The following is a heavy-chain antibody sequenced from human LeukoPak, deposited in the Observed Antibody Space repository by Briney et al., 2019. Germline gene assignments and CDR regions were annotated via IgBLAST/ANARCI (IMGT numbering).Heavy chain of an antibody. CDR3: AKKKTDYSYPSSFDY. Sequence: GGSLRLSCAASGFTFSNYWMHWVRQAPGKGLVWVSRINSDGINTSYADSVKGRFTISRDNAKNTLNLQMNSLRAEDTAVYYCAKKKTDYSYPSSFDYWGQGTLVTVSS. V-gene: IGHV3-74*01. D-gene: IGHD4-11*01. CDR1: GFTFSNYW. CDR2: INSDGINT. J-gene: IGHJ4*02.